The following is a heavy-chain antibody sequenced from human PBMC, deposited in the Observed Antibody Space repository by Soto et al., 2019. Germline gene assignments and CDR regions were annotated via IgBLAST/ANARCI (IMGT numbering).Heavy chain of an antibody. CDR2: ISNGGGNK. D-gene: IGHD2-15*01. V-gene: IGHV3-23*01. CDR1: GFTFSSHA. J-gene: IGHJ4*02. Sequence: EVQLLESGGGLVQPGGSLRLSCAASGFTFSSHAMSWVRQAPGKGLERVSTISNGGGNKYNADSVKGRITISRDNSEKTVYVEMNSLRDDDTAVYYCAKAQAGYCSGGSCYTGSDYWGQGTLVTVSS. CDR3: AKAQAGYCSGGSCYTGSDY.